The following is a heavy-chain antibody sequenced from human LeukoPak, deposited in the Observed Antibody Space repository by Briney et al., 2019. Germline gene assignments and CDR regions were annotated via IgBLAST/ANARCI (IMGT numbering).Heavy chain of an antibody. Sequence: GGSLRLSCAASGFTFSSYGMHWVRQAPGKGLEWVAVIWYDGSNKYYADSVKGRFTISRDNSKNTLYLQMNSLRAEDTAVYYCERDGYSYGYAYYFDYWGQGTLVTVSS. CDR1: GFTFSSYG. V-gene: IGHV3-33*01. CDR3: ERDGYSYGYAYYFDY. D-gene: IGHD5-18*01. CDR2: IWYDGSNK. J-gene: IGHJ4*02.